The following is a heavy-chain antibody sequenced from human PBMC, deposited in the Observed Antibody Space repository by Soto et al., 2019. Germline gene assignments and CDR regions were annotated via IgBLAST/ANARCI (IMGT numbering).Heavy chain of an antibody. V-gene: IGHV1-18*01. J-gene: IGHJ6*02. CDR1: GYTFTSYA. D-gene: IGHD5-12*01. CDR2: ISAYNGNT. CDR3: ARGRWLQSYYYGMDV. Sequence: ASVKVSCKASGYTFTSYAMHWVRQAPGQRLEWMGWISAYNGNTNYAQKLQGRVTMTTDTSTSTAYMELRSLRSDDTAVYYCARGRWLQSYYYGMDVWGQGTTVTVSS.